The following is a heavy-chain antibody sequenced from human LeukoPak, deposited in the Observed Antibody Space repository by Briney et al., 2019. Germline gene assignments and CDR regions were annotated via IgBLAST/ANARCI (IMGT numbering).Heavy chain of an antibody. D-gene: IGHD1-26*01. CDR2: ISPSGGST. CDR3: GRDVGATGYFDY. J-gene: IGHJ4*02. CDR1: GYTFTSNY. Sequence: ASEKVSCKAFGYTFTSNYMHWVRQAPGQGPEWMGVISPSGGSTTYAQKFQGRVTLTRDMSTSTVYMELSSLRSEDTAVYYCGRDVGATGYFDYWGQGTLVTVSS. V-gene: IGHV1-46*01.